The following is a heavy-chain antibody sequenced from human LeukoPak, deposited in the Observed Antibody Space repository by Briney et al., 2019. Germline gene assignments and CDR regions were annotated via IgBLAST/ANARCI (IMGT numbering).Heavy chain of an antibody. CDR3: ARVLEYYDGRGYPVVRTLPFDY. J-gene: IGHJ4*02. D-gene: IGHD3-22*01. CDR2: INPNSGGT. V-gene: IGHV1-2*02. CDR1: GYTFTGYY. Sequence: EASVKVSCKASGYTFTGYYMHWVRQAPGQGLEWMGWINPNSGGTNYAQKFQGRVTMTRDTSISTAYMELSRLRSDDTAVYYWARVLEYYDGRGYPVVRTLPFDYWGQGTLVTVST.